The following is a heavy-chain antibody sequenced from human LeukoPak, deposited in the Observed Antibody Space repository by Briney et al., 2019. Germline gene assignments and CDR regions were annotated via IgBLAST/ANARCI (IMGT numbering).Heavy chain of an antibody. Sequence: ASVKVSCKASGYTFTSYGISRVRQAPGQGLEWMGWISAYNGNTNYAQKLQGGVTMTTDTSTSTAYMELRSLRSDDTAVYYCARSRYCSGGSCYVDYWGQGTLVTVSS. J-gene: IGHJ4*02. D-gene: IGHD2-15*01. V-gene: IGHV1-18*01. CDR2: ISAYNGNT. CDR1: GYTFTSYG. CDR3: ARSRYCSGGSCYVDY.